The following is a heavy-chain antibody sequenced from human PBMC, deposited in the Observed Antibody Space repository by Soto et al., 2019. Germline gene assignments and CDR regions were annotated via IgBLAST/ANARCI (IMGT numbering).Heavy chain of an antibody. CDR3: ARDPGIAVAGSIPPFDY. V-gene: IGHV1-18*01. D-gene: IGHD6-19*01. CDR1: GYTFTSYG. CDR2: ISAYNGNT. Sequence: ASVKVSCKASGYTFTSYGISWVRQAPGQGLEWMGWISAYNGNTNYAQKLQGRVTMTTDTSTSTAYMELRSLRSDDTAVYYCARDPGIAVAGSIPPFDYWGQGTLVTVSS. J-gene: IGHJ4*02.